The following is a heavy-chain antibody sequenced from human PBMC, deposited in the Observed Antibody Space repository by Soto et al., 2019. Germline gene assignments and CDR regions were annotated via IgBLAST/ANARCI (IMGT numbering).Heavy chain of an antibody. J-gene: IGHJ1*01. D-gene: IGHD3-22*01. V-gene: IGHV4-59*01. CDR1: GGSISSYY. CDR2: IYYSGST. CDR3: AREDYDSSGYYYVYFQQ. Sequence: LSLTCTVSGGSISSYYWSWIRQPPGKGLEWIGYIYYSGSTNYNPSLKSRVTISVDTSKNQFSLKLSSVTAADTAVYYCAREDYDSSGYYYVYFQQWGQGTLVTVSS.